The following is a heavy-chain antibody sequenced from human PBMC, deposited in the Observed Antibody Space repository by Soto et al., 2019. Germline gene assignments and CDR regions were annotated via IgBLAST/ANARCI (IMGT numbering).Heavy chain of an antibody. Sequence: LRLSCAASGFTFSSYAMHWVRQAPGKGLEWVAVISYDGSNKYYADSVKGRFTISRDNSKNTLYLQMNSLRAEDTAVYYCARDGEIGSSWYFVDYWGQGTLVTVSS. J-gene: IGHJ4*02. D-gene: IGHD6-13*01. CDR3: ARDGEIGSSWYFVDY. CDR1: GFTFSSYA. CDR2: ISYDGSNK. V-gene: IGHV3-30-3*01.